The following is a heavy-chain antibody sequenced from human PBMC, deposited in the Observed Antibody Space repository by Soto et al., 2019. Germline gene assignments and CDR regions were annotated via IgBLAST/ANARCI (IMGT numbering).Heavy chain of an antibody. CDR2: INHSGST. CDR3: ARAHYDFWSGYYYGMDV. J-gene: IGHJ6*02. Sequence: SETLSLTCAVYGGSFSGYYWSWIRQPPGKGLEWIGEINHSGSTNYNPSLKSRVTISVDTSKNQFSLKLSSVTAADTAVYYCARAHYDFWSGYYYGMDVWGQGTTVTVS. D-gene: IGHD3-3*01. CDR1: GGSFSGYY. V-gene: IGHV4-34*01.